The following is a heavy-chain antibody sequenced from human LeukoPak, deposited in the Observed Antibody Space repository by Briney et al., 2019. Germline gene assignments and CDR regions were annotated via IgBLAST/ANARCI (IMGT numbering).Heavy chain of an antibody. CDR1: GFTFRSYG. V-gene: IGHV3-30*02. CDR3: AKVGHYSSSWDFDY. CDR2: IRYDGSNK. Sequence: GGSLRLSCAASGFTFRSYGMHRVREAPGKGLEWVAFIRYDGSNKYYADSVKGRFTISRDNSKNTLYLQMNSLRAEDTAVYYCAKVGHYSSSWDFDYWGQGTLVTVSS. J-gene: IGHJ4*02. D-gene: IGHD6-13*01.